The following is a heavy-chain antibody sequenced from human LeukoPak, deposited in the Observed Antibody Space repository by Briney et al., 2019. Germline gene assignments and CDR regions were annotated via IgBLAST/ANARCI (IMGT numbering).Heavy chain of an antibody. J-gene: IGHJ6*03. CDR2: IYYSGGT. CDR3: ARTTEGGYTYDYFYYYYMDV. V-gene: IGHV4-61*01. CDR1: GYSISSGYY. D-gene: IGHD5-18*01. Sequence: PSETLSLTCTVSGYSISSGYYWGWIRQPPGKGLEWIGYIYYSGGTNYNPSLKSRVTISVDTSKNQFSLKLRSVTAADTAVYYCARTTEGGYTYDYFYYYYMDVWGKGATVTISS.